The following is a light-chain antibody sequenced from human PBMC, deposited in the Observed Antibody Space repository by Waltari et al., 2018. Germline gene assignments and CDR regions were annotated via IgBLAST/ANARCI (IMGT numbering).Light chain of an antibody. V-gene: IGKV3-20*01. J-gene: IGKJ1*01. CDR3: QQYGSSPRS. Sequence: IVLTQSPGTLSLSPGARATLSCRASQRVSSSYLAWYQQKPGQAPRRLIYGASSRATGIPDRFSGSGSGTDFTLTISSLEPEDFAVYYCQQYGSSPRSFGQGTKVEIK. CDR1: QRVSSSY. CDR2: GAS.